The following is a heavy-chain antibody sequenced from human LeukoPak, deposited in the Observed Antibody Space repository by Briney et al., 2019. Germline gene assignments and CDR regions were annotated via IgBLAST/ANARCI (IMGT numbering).Heavy chain of an antibody. V-gene: IGHV3-7*01. J-gene: IGHJ4*02. CDR1: GFTFSSYW. D-gene: IGHD3-3*01. CDR3: VSGSLQSGYNFDY. CDR2: INHNGNVN. Sequence: GGSLRLSCAASGFTFSSYWMNWARQAPGKGLEWVASINHNGNVNYYVDSVKGRFTISRDNAKNSLYLQMSNLRAEDTAVYYCVSGSLQSGYNFDYWGQGALVTVSS.